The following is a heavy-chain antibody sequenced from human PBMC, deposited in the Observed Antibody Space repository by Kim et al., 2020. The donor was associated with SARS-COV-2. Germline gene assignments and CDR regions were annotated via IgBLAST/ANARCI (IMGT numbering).Heavy chain of an antibody. Sequence: GGSLRLSCAASGFTFSSYAMHWVRQAPGKGLEWVAVISYDGSNKYYADSVKGRFTISRDNSKNTLYLQMNSLRAEDTAVYYCARGVSVVVTATDYYYYYGMDVWGQGTTVTVSS. J-gene: IGHJ6*02. CDR3: ARGVSVVVTATDYYYYYGMDV. CDR1: GFTFSSYA. CDR2: ISYDGSNK. V-gene: IGHV3-30-3*01. D-gene: IGHD2-21*02.